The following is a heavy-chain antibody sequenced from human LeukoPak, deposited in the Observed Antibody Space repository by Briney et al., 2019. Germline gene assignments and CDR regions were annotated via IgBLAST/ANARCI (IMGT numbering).Heavy chain of an antibody. V-gene: IGHV3-21*01. J-gene: IGHJ4*02. Sequence: PGGSLRLSCGASEFPFSSYSVNWFRQAPGKGLEWVASISRGSKYIFYADSVGGRFNISRDNAENALFLHMTRLRADDPAVYYRARDEETVAGLTGFDLWGQGTLVTVSS. CDR1: EFPFSSYS. CDR3: ARDEETVAGLTGFDL. D-gene: IGHD6-19*01. CDR2: ISRGSKYI.